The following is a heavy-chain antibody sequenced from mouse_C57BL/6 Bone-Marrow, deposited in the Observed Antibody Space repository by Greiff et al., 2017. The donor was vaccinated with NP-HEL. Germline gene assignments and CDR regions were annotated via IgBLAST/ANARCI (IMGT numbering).Heavy chain of an antibody. V-gene: IGHV6-3*01. D-gene: IGHD1-1*01. Sequence: EVKLVESGGGLVQPGGSMKLSCVASGFTFSNYWMNWVRQSPEKGLEWVAQIRLKSDNYATHYAESVKGRFTISRDDSKSSVYLQMNNLRAEDTGMYYCTGNYYYGSSDWYFDVWGTGTTVTVSS. CDR2: IRLKSDNYAT. CDR1: GFTFSNYW. J-gene: IGHJ1*03. CDR3: TGNYYYGSSDWYFDV.